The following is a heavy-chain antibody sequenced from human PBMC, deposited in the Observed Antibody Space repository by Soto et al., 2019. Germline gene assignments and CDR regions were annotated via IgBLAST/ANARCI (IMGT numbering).Heavy chain of an antibody. CDR2: TYYKSKWNN. J-gene: IGHJ6*02. Sequence: PSQTLSLACAISGDSVSSNSSGCNCIRQSPSRGLEWLGRTYYKSKWNNDYALSVKSRITINPDTSKNQFSLHLYSVTPEDTAVYYCTGITWFRGMDVWGQGTPVTVSS. D-gene: IGHD3-10*01. CDR1: GDSVSSNSSG. CDR3: TGITWFRGMDV. V-gene: IGHV6-1*01.